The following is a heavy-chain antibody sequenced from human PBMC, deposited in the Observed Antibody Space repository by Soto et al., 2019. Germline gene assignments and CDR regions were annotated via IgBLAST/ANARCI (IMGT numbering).Heavy chain of an antibody. J-gene: IGHJ4*02. Sequence: ASVKVSCKASGYTFTGYYMHWVRQAPGQGLEWMGWINPNSGGTNYAQKFQGWVTMTRDTSISTAYMELSRLRSDDTAVYYCARAAGIEELNFDYWGQGTLVTVSS. CDR3: ARAAGIEELNFDY. CDR2: INPNSGGT. CDR1: GYTFTGYY. D-gene: IGHD6-13*01. V-gene: IGHV1-2*04.